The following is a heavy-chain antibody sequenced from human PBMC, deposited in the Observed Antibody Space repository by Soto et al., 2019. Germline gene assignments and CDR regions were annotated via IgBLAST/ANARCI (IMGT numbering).Heavy chain of an antibody. CDR3: ATITIIVVVAEDAFDS. D-gene: IGHD3-22*01. CDR2: ISYDGSNK. CDR1: GFTFSSYA. V-gene: IGHV3-30-3*01. Sequence: GGSLRLSCAASGFTFSSYAMHWVRQAPGKGLEWVAVISYDGSNKYYADSVKGRFTISRDNSKNTLYLQMNSLRAEDTAVYYCATITIIVVVAEDAFDSWGQGTRVTVAS. J-gene: IGHJ3*02.